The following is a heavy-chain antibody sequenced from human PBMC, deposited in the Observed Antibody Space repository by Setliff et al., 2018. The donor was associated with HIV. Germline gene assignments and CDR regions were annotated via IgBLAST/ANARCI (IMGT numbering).Heavy chain of an antibody. Sequence: LRLSCAASGFNFSSHTMNWIRQAPGKGLEWVAGISGAGATTYYADSVKGRSTISRDNSKDTLYLHMNSLRAEDTAVYYCAKDGYSDYLNSYFDYWGQGTLVTVS. J-gene: IGHJ4*02. CDR1: GFNFSSHT. CDR3: AKDGYSDYLNSYFDY. CDR2: ISGAGATT. V-gene: IGHV3-23*01. D-gene: IGHD4-17*01.